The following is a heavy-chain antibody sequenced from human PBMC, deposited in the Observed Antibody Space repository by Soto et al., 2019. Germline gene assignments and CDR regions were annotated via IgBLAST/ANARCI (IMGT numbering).Heavy chain of an antibody. CDR1: GYTFTSYA. J-gene: IGHJ5*02. CDR3: ARVTCLLIALADMCNWFDP. Sequence: ASVKVSCKASGYTFTSYAMHWVRQAPGQRLEWMGWINAGNGNTKYSQKFQGRVTITRDTSASTAYMELSSLRSEDTAVYYCARVTCLLIALADMCNWFDPWGQGILVTVCS. CDR2: INAGNGNT. V-gene: IGHV1-3*01. D-gene: IGHD6-19*01.